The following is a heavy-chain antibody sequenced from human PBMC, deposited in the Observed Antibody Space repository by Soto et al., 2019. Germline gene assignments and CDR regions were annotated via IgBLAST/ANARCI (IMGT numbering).Heavy chain of an antibody. CDR3: ATSPSYSSSWYGTY. D-gene: IGHD6-13*01. V-gene: IGHV1-69*06. J-gene: IGHJ4*02. Sequence: WASVKVSCKASGGTFSSYAISWVRQAPGQGLEWMGGIIPIFGTAIYAQKFQGRVTMTEDTSTDTAYMELSSLRSEDTAVYYCATSPSYSSSWYGTYWGQGTLVTVSS. CDR1: GGTFSSYA. CDR2: IIPIFGTA.